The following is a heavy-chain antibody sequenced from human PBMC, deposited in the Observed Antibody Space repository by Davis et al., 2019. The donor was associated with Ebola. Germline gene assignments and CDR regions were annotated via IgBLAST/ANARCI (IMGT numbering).Heavy chain of an antibody. J-gene: IGHJ4*02. D-gene: IGHD4-11*01. V-gene: IGHV3-73*01. Sequence: GGSLRLSCAASGFTFSGSATHCVRQGSGKGLEWVGRIRSKANSYATAYAASVKGRFTISRDDSKNTAYLQMNSLKTEDTAVYYCTATVTSDYWGQGTLVTVSS. CDR2: IRSKANSYAT. CDR3: TATVTSDY. CDR1: GFTFSGSA.